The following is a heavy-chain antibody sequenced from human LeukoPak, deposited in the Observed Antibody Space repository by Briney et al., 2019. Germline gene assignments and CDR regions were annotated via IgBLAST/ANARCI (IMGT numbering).Heavy chain of an antibody. J-gene: IGHJ5*02. CDR1: GYSINSGYY. Sequence: SETLSLTCTVSGYSINSGYYWAWIRQPPGKGLEWIGSIYHGGSAYYNPSLKSRVTISVDTSKNQFSLKLSSVTAADTAVYFCARAKIAARDPNNWFDPWGQGTLVTVSS. V-gene: IGHV4-38-2*02. CDR3: ARAKIAARDPNNWFDP. CDR2: IYHGGSA. D-gene: IGHD6-6*01.